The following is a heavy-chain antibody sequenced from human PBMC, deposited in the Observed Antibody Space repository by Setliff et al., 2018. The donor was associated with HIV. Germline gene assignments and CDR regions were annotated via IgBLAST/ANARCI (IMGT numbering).Heavy chain of an antibody. D-gene: IGHD3-16*01. J-gene: IGHJ4*02. CDR1: GYTFTDNY. Sequence: ASVKVSCKAFGYTFTDNYMHWVRQAPGQGLEWMGWINPNSGGTNYAQKFQDRVTMTRDTLINTANTELNSLRSDDTAVYYCARSLRGDNYFDSWGQGTLVTVSS. CDR3: ARSLRGDNYFDS. CDR2: INPNSGGT. V-gene: IGHV1-2*02.